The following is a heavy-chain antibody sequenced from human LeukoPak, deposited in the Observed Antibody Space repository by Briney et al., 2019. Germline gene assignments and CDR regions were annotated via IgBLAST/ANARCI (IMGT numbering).Heavy chain of an antibody. CDR3: ARVPGVWLGLDTPENV. Sequence: GGSLRLSCAASGFTFSSYSMNWVRQAPGKGLEWVSSISSSSSYIYYADSVKGRFTISRDNAKNSLYLQMNSLRAEDTAVYYCARVPGVWLGLDTPENVWGKGTTVTVSS. D-gene: IGHD3-10*01. CDR2: ISSSSSYI. J-gene: IGHJ6*04. CDR1: GFTFSSYS. V-gene: IGHV3-21*01.